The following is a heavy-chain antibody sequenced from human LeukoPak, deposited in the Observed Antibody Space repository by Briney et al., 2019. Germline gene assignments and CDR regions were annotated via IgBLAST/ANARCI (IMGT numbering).Heavy chain of an antibody. D-gene: IGHD6-25*01. CDR1: GFTFSIYA. CDR3: AKDFLTVTAGWDY. CDR2: ISGSGGST. V-gene: IGHV3-23*01. Sequence: GGSLRLSCAASGFTFSIYAMSWVRQAPGKGLEWVSGISGSGGSTYYADSVKGRFTVSRDNSKNTLFLQMNSLRAEDTAVYYCAKDFLTVTAGWDYWGQGTLVTVSS. J-gene: IGHJ4*02.